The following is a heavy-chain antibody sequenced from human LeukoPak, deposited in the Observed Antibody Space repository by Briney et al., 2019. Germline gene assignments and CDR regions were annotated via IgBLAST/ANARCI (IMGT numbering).Heavy chain of an antibody. CDR1: GFSFSGYY. J-gene: IGHJ4*02. Sequence: SGTLSLTCAASGFSFSGYYRSWVRQPPGKGLEWIGEINHSGSTNYNPSLKSRVTISVDTSKNQFSLKLSSLTAAETAVNSCARGVAGLGPEPDYWGQGTLVTVSS. CDR3: ARGVAGLGPEPDY. CDR2: INHSGST. V-gene: IGHV4-34*01. D-gene: IGHD1-14*01.